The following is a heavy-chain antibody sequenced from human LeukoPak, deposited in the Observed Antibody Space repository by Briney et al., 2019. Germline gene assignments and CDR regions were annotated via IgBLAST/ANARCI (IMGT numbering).Heavy chain of an antibody. CDR1: GYTFTGYY. CDR2: INPNSGGT. V-gene: IGHV1-2*06. Sequence: ASVKVSCKASGYTFTGYYMHWVRQAPGQGLEWMGRINPNSGGTNYAQKFQGRVTMTRDASISTAYMELSRLRSDDTAVYYCARAGPIITIFGVVTLAPEAEYYYGMDVWGQGTTVTVSS. D-gene: IGHD3-3*01. J-gene: IGHJ6*02. CDR3: ARAGPIITIFGVVTLAPEAEYYYGMDV.